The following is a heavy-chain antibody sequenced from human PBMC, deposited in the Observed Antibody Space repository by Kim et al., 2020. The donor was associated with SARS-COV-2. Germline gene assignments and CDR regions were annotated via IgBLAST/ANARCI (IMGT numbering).Heavy chain of an antibody. D-gene: IGHD3-3*01. Sequence: SETLSLTCAVYGGSFSGYYWSWIRQPPGKGLEWIGEINHSGSTNYNPSLKSRVTISVDTSKNQFSLKLSSVTAADTAVYYCARGPPTAIFGVAPSPFDY. CDR2: INHSGST. CDR1: GGSFSGYY. V-gene: IGHV4-34*01. CDR3: ARGPPTAIFGVAPSPFDY. J-gene: IGHJ4*01.